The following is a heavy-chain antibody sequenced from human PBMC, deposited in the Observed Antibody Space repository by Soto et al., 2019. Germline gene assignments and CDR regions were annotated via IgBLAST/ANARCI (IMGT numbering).Heavy chain of an antibody. V-gene: IGHV1-69*01. CDR1: GGTFSSYA. Sequence: QVQLVQSGAEVKKPGSSVKVSCKASGGTFSSYAISWVRQAPGQGLEWMGGIIPIFDTEKYAQKFQGRVTIIADESTSTAYMELSSLRSEDTAVYYCARILGHSTTWYLNGLDVWGQGTTVIVSS. D-gene: IGHD6-13*01. CDR2: IIPIFDTE. CDR3: ARILGHSTTWYLNGLDV. J-gene: IGHJ6*02.